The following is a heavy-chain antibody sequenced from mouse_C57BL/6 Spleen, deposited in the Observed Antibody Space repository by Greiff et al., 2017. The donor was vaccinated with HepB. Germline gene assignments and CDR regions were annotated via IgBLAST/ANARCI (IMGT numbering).Heavy chain of an antibody. Sequence: VQLQQSGPELVKPGASVKISCKASGYSFTGYYMNWVKQSPEKSLEWIGEINPSTGGTTYNQKFKAKATLTVDKSSSTAYMQLKRLTSEDSAVYYCARLQGITTVVATKDYWGQGTALTVSS. V-gene: IGHV1-42*01. J-gene: IGHJ2*01. CDR3: ARLQGITTVVATKDY. D-gene: IGHD1-1*01. CDR1: GYSFTGYY. CDR2: INPSTGGT.